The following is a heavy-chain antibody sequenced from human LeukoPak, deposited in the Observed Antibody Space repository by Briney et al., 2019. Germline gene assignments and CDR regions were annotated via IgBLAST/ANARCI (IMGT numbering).Heavy chain of an antibody. Sequence: PSETLSLTCAVYGGSFSGYYWSWIRQPPGKGLEWIGEINHSGSTNYNPSLKSRVTISVDTSKNQFSPKLSSVTAADTAVYYCARVRGDIVVVPAALRTNWFDPWGQGTLVTVSS. V-gene: IGHV4-34*01. CDR1: GGSFSGYY. J-gene: IGHJ5*02. CDR2: INHSGST. D-gene: IGHD2-2*01. CDR3: ARVRGDIVVVPAALRTNWFDP.